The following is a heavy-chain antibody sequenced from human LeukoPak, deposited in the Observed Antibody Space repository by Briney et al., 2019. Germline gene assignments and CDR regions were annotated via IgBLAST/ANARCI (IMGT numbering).Heavy chain of an antibody. CDR3: ARGYSGYDSYYYYYYYMDV. CDR1: GGSISSGGYS. V-gene: IGHV4-30-4*07. J-gene: IGHJ6*03. D-gene: IGHD5-12*01. CDR2: IYYSGST. Sequence: SETLSLTCAVSGGSISSGGYSWSWIRQPPGKGLEWIGYIYYSGSTYYNPSLKSRVTISVDTSKNQFSLKLSSVTAADTAVYYCARGYSGYDSYYYYYYYMDVWGKGTTVTVSS.